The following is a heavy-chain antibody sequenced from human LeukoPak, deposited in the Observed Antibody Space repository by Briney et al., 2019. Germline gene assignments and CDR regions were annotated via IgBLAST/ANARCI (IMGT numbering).Heavy chain of an antibody. CDR2: INPNTGGT. D-gene: IGHD3-9*01. CDR1: GYTFTGYY. CDR3: ARHHPGYDLTGYYLGY. V-gene: IGHV1-2*02. Sequence: ASVKVSCKTSGYTFTGYYVHWVRQTPGQGLEWKGWINPNTGGTNYAQNFQGRVTMTRDTSIYTAYMELSSLTSDDTAVYFCARHHPGYDLTGYYLGYWGQGTLVTVSS. J-gene: IGHJ4*02.